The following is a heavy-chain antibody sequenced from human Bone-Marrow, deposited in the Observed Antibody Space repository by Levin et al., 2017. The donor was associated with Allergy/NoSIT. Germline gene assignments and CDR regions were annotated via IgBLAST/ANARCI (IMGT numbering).Heavy chain of an antibody. CDR2: IWYDGSNK. D-gene: IGHD6-19*01. V-gene: IGHV3-33*01. CDR3: ARTLGWAADAFDI. J-gene: IGHJ3*02. Sequence: GGSLRLSCAASGFTFSSYGMHWVRQAPGKGLEWVAVIWYDGSNKYYADSVKGRFTISRDNSKNTLYLQMNSLRAEDTAVYYCARTLGWAADAFDIWGQGTMVTVSS. CDR1: GFTFSSYG.